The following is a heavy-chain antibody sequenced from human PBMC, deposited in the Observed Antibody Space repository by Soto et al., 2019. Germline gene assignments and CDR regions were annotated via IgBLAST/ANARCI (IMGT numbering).Heavy chain of an antibody. D-gene: IGHD4-4*01. Sequence: GGSLRLSCAASGFTFSSYAMHWVRQAPGKGLEYVSAISSNGGSIYYGNSVKGRFTISRGNSKNTLYLQMGSLRAEDMAVYYSARLHNYHYALDVWGQGTTVTVSS. CDR3: ARLHNYHYALDV. V-gene: IGHV3-64*01. J-gene: IGHJ6*02. CDR2: ISSNGGSI. CDR1: GFTFSSYA.